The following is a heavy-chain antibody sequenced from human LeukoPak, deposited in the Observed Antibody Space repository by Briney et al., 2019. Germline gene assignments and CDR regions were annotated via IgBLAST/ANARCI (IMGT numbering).Heavy chain of an antibody. CDR2: ISSSSSYI. CDR1: GFTFSSYS. CDR3: VRGVDTAMVRYWFDS. D-gene: IGHD5-18*01. J-gene: IGHJ5*01. V-gene: IGHV3-21*01. Sequence: GGSLRLSCAAPGFTFSSYSMNWVRQAPGKWLEWVSSISSSSSYIYYADSVKGRFTISRDNAKNSLYLQMNSLRAEDTAVYYCVRGVDTAMVRYWFDSWGQGTLVTVSP.